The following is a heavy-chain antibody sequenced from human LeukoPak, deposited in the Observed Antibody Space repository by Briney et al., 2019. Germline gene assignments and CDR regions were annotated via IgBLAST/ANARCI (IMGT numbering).Heavy chain of an antibody. CDR3: AKDGWDEEPGDY. CDR2: ISDSGGST. CDR1: GFTFSSFA. V-gene: IGHV3-23*01. D-gene: IGHD1-26*01. Sequence: GGSLRLSCAASGFTFSSFAMSWVRQAPGKGLEWVSVISDSGGSTYYEDSVKGRFTISRDNSKNTLYLQMNSLRAEDTAVYYCAKDGWDEEPGDYWGQGTLVTVSS. J-gene: IGHJ4*02.